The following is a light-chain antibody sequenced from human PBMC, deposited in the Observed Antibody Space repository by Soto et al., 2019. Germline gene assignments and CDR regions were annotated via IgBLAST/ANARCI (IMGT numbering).Light chain of an antibody. J-gene: IGKJ4*01. V-gene: IGKV1-5*03. CDR2: QAS. Sequence: DIQMTQSPSTLSASVGDRVTITCRASQSISSWLAWYQQKPGKAPKLLIYQASTLEGGVPSRFTGSGSGTEFTLIISSLQADDSATYYCQQYYAFSLTFGGGTKVEI. CDR3: QQYYAFSLT. CDR1: QSISSW.